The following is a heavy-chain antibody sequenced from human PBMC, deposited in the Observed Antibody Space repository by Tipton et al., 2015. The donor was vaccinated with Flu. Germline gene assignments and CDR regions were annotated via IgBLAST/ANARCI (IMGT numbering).Heavy chain of an antibody. CDR2: IHSDGST. CDR3: ARHTGDSVRGVIDY. J-gene: IGHJ4*02. D-gene: IGHD3-10*02. CDR1: GGSVSSDLYC. V-gene: IGHV4-61*02. Sequence: TLSLTCSVSGGSVSSDLYCWTWVRQTAGKGPEWIGRIHSDGSTNYNPSLRSRVALSVDTSKNQFSLKLNFVTAADTAVYYCARHTGDSVRGVIDYWGQGTLVTVSS.